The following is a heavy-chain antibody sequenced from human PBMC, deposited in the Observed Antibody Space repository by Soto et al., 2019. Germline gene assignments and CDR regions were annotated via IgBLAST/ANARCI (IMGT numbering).Heavy chain of an antibody. CDR1: GYKFTSYT. J-gene: IGHJ5*02. Sequence: GASVKVSCKASGYKFTSYTVYWVRQAPGQGPEWMGWINVATGNTKYSQKFQGRDTISRNTSATTAYMELSSLRSEDTAVYYCARWGYYYDSSGYFFDPWGQGTLVTAPQ. V-gene: IGHV1-3*01. CDR3: ARWGYYYDSSGYFFDP. CDR2: INVATGNT. D-gene: IGHD3-22*01.